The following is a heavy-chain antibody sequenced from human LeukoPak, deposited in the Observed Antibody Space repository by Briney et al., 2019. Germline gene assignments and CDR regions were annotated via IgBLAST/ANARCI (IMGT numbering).Heavy chain of an antibody. CDR2: ISGSGNYI. CDR3: ARAAPKRGYTFGFDF. V-gene: IGHV3-21*01. Sequence: GGSLRLSCTASGFNFSSYTMNWVRQAPGKGLVWVSSISGSGNYIYYAESLKGRFTVSRDNAKKSLYLQMNSLRADDTAMFFCARAAPKRGYTFGFDFWGQGTLVTVSS. CDR1: GFNFSSYT. D-gene: IGHD5-18*01. J-gene: IGHJ5*01.